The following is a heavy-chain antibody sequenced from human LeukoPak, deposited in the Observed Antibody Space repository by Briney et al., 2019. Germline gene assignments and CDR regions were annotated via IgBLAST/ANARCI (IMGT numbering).Heavy chain of an antibody. CDR2: ISSSGSTI. J-gene: IGHJ6*04. D-gene: IGHD3-10*02. V-gene: IGHV3-48*03. CDR1: GLTFSSYE. Sequence: GGPLRLSCAASGLTFSSYEMNWVRQAPGKGLEWVSYISSSGSTIYYADSVKGRFTISRDNAKNSLYLQMNSLRAEDTAVYYCAELGITMIGGVWGKGTTVTISS. CDR3: AELGITMIGGV.